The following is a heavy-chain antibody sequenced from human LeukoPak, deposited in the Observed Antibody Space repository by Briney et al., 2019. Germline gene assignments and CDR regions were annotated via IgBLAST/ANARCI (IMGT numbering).Heavy chain of an antibody. CDR2: IYTSGST. CDR3: ARVPADIMATYYMDV. J-gene: IGHJ6*03. CDR1: GGSISSGSYY. Sequence: NASETLSLTCTVSGGSISSGSYYWSWIRQPAGKGLEWIGRIYTSGSTNYNPSLKSRVTISVDTSKNQFSLKLSSVTAADTAVYYCARVPADIMATYYMDVWGKGTTVTVSS. V-gene: IGHV4-61*02. D-gene: IGHD5-12*01.